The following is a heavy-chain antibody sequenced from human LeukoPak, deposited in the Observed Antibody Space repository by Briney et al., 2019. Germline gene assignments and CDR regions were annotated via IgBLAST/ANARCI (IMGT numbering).Heavy chain of an antibody. V-gene: IGHV1-2*02. CDR3: ARGISSTSTSGNWFDP. Sequence: ASVKVSCKASGYTFTSYYMHWVRQAPGQGLEWMGWINPNSGGTNYAQKFQGRVTMTRDTSISTAYMELSRLRSDDTAVYYCARGISSTSTSGNWFDPWGQGTLVTVSS. CDR1: GYTFTSYY. D-gene: IGHD2-2*01. J-gene: IGHJ5*02. CDR2: INPNSGGT.